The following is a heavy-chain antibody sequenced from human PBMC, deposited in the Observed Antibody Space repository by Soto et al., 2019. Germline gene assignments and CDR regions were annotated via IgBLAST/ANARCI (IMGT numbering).Heavy chain of an antibody. D-gene: IGHD1-1*01. CDR2: IIPIFGTP. Sequence: GASVKVSCKTSGGTFSSNVITWVRQAPGQGLEWMGGIIPIFGTPNYAQIFQGRVTITADTSTSTAYMELSSLTSEDTAVYYCARVDVTGRLNYYYYGMDVWGQGTTVTVSS. CDR3: ARVDVTGRLNYYYYGMDV. J-gene: IGHJ6*02. CDR1: GGTFSSNV. V-gene: IGHV1-69*06.